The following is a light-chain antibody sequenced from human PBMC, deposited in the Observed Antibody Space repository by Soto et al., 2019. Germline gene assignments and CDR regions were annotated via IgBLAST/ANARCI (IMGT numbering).Light chain of an antibody. Sequence: QSALTQPASVSGSPGQSITISCTGTSSDVGGYNYVSWYQQHPGKAPKFMIYDVSNRPSGVSNRFSGSKSGNTASLTISGLQAENEADYSCSSYTSTSTLVFGGGTQLTVL. J-gene: IGLJ2*01. V-gene: IGLV2-14*01. CDR1: SSDVGGYNY. CDR2: DVS. CDR3: SSYTSTSTLV.